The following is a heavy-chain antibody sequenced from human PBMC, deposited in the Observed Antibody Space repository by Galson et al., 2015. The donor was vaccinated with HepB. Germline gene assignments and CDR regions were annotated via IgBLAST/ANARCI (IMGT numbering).Heavy chain of an antibody. CDR3: ARGRPRGSGYSRYYYYYGMDV. D-gene: IGHD3-22*01. CDR2: IGTAGDP. Sequence: SLRLSCAASGFTFSSYDMHWVRQATGKGLEWVSAIGTAGDPYYPGSVKGRFTISRENAKNSLYLQMNSLRAGDTAVYYCARGRPRGSGYSRYYYYYGMDVWGQGTTVTVSS. J-gene: IGHJ6*02. CDR1: GFTFSSYD. V-gene: IGHV3-13*05.